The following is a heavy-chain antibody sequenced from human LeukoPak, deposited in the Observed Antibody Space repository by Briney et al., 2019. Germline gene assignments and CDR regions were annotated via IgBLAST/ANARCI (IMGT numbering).Heavy chain of an antibody. CDR1: GFTFSSYS. D-gene: IGHD3-22*01. J-gene: IGHJ4*02. CDR3: ARFSQYSDSTYHDLDY. Sequence: GSLRLSCAASGFTFSSYSMNWVRQPPGKGLEWIGSINYSGNTYYNPSLKSRVTISIDTSQNQFYLRLTSVTAADTAVYYCARFSQYSDSTYHDLDYWGQGTLVSVSS. V-gene: IGHV4-39*07. CDR2: INYSGNT.